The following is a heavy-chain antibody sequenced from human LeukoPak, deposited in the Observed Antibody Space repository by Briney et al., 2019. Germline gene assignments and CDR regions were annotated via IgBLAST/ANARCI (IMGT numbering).Heavy chain of an antibody. V-gene: IGHV3-7*03. CDR1: GFTFSSYW. CDR3: ARGGGLDV. CDR2: INHNGNVN. Sequence: GGSLRLSCAASGFTFSSYWMNWARLAPGKGLEWVASINHNGNVNYYVDSVKGRFTISRDNAKNSLYLQMSNLRAEDTAVYFCARGGGLDVWGQGAMVTVSS. D-gene: IGHD3-16*01. J-gene: IGHJ6*02.